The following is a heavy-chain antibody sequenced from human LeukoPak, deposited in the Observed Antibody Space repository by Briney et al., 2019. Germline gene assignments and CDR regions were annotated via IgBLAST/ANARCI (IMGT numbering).Heavy chain of an antibody. Sequence: GSLRLSCAASGFTVSTNDMSWIRQPPGKGLEWIGLMSYSGTSAYNPSLESRVTISVDTSKNQFSLKVTSVTAADTAIYYCSRSHGAYFGQGTLVTVSS. J-gene: IGHJ4*02. CDR1: GFTVSTND. V-gene: IGHV4-59*05. CDR2: MSYSGTS. CDR3: SRSHGAY. D-gene: IGHD4-17*01.